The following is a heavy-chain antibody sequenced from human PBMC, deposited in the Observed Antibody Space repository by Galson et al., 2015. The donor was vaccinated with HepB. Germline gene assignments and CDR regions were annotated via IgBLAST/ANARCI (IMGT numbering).Heavy chain of an antibody. CDR2: VPFSGDSH. D-gene: IGHD6-19*01. CDR1: GFTFRTYA. CDR3: AKSPQGWSFRTFDY. V-gene: IGHV3-23*01. J-gene: IGHJ4*02. Sequence: SLRLSCAASGFTFRTYAMRWVRQAPGKGLEWVSSVPFSGDSHFYADSVKGRFTISRDNSKNTLFLQMNSLRAEDTAVYYCAKSPQGWSFRTFDYWCQGTLVTGSS.